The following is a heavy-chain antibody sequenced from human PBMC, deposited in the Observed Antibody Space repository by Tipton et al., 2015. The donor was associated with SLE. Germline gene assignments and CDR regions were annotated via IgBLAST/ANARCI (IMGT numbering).Heavy chain of an antibody. CDR3: ARRVYGVGDLYYFDH. V-gene: IGHV4-31*03. Sequence: TLSLTCTVSGDSITSGGHYWSWIRQIPGKGLEWIGEINHDGTTNYNPSLKSRVAMSLGTSKNQFSLKLTSLTAADTAVYYCARRVYGVGDLYYFDHWGRGKLVTVSS. CDR2: INHDGTT. CDR1: GDSITSGGHY. D-gene: IGHD3-3*01. J-gene: IGHJ4*02.